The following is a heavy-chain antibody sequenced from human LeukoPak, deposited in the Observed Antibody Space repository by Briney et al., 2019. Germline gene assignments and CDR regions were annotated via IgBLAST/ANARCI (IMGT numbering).Heavy chain of an antibody. CDR1: GFTVSNTY. V-gene: IGHV3-23*01. CDR3: AKFGDYGDYADYYYYGMDV. CDR2: IGNNGGGI. Sequence: GGSLRLSCAASGFTVSNTYMNWVRHPPGKSLEWVSIIGNNGGGIHYADSVRGRFTISRDNSKNTLYLQMNSLRAEDTAVYYCAKFGDYGDYADYYYYGMDVWGQGTTVTVSS. J-gene: IGHJ6*02. D-gene: IGHD4-17*01.